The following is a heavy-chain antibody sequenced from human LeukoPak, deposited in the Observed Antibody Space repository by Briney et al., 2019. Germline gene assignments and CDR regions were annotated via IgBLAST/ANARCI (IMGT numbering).Heavy chain of an antibody. CDR1: GFTVSSNY. CDR3: ARSGSGWTYYFDY. CDR2: IYSGGST. V-gene: IGHV3-66*01. Sequence: GGSLRLSCAASGFTVSSNYMSWARQAPGKGLEGVSVIYSGGSTYYADSVKGRFTISRDNSKNTLYLQMNSLRAEDTAVYYCARSGSGWTYYFDYWGQGTLVTVSS. J-gene: IGHJ4*02. D-gene: IGHD6-19*01.